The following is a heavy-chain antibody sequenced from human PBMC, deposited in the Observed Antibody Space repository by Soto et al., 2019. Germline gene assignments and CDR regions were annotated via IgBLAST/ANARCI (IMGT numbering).Heavy chain of an antibody. V-gene: IGHV1-18*01. CDR3: ARAGIAARPPPRWFDP. Sequence: ASVKVSCKASGYTFTSYVISWVRQAPGQGLEWMGWISAYNGNTNYAQKLHGRVTMTTDTSTSTAYMELRSLRSDDTAVYYCARAGIAARPPPRWFDPWGQGTLVTVSS. J-gene: IGHJ5*02. CDR1: GYTFTSYV. CDR2: ISAYNGNT. D-gene: IGHD6-6*01.